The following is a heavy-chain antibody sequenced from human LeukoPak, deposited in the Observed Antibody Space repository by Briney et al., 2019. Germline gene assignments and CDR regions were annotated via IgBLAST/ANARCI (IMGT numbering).Heavy chain of an antibody. CDR1: GGSFSGYY. CDR2: ITHSGST. J-gene: IGHJ4*02. CDR3: ARGIRSGYYVVY. V-gene: IGHV4-34*01. D-gene: IGHD3-22*01. Sequence: SETLSLTCAVYGGSFSGYYWSWIRQPPGKGLEWIGEITHSGSTNYNPSLKSRVTISVDTSKNKFSLKLSSVTAADTAVYYCARGIRSGYYVVYWGQGTLVTVSS.